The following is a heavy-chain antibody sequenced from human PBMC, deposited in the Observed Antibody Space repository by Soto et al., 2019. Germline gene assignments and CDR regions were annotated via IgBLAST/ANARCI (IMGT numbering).Heavy chain of an antibody. V-gene: IGHV3-23*01. CDR2: ISGSGDNA. J-gene: IGHJ4*02. D-gene: IGHD4-17*01. CDR3: AKGRTPMVTMFLFDS. CDR1: GFTFSNYA. Sequence: EVQLLESGGDLVQPGGSLRLSCAASGFTFSNYAMTWVRQAPGKALEWVSGISGSGDNAYYADSVKGRFTFSRDNSKNTLYLQMNSLRAEDTALYYCAKGRTPMVTMFLFDSWGQGTLVTVSS.